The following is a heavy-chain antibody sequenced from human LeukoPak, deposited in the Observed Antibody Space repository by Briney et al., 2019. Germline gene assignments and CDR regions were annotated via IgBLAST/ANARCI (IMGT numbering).Heavy chain of an antibody. CDR2: INDFGNFI. CDR3: TGVDYY. V-gene: IGHV3-74*03. J-gene: IGHJ4*02. Sequence: GGSLRLSCTGSAFNFRNNWMHWVRQAPGKGLEWVSCINDFGNFITYADSVKGRFTISRDNAKNTLFLQMNSLRVEDTAIYYCTGVDYYWGQGIPVTVSS. CDR1: AFNFRNNW.